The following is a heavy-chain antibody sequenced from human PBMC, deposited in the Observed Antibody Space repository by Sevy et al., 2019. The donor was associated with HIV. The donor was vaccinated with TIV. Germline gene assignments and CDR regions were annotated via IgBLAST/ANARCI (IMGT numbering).Heavy chain of an antibody. J-gene: IGHJ6*02. CDR1: GGTFSSYA. CDR2: IIPIFGTA. V-gene: IGHV1-69*13. CDR3: ARDSGGELLGYYYYGMDV. D-gene: IGHD1-7*01. Sequence: ASVKVSCKASGGTFSSYAISWVRQAPGQGLEWMGGIIPIFGTANYAQKFQGRVTITADESTSTAYMELSSLRSEDTAVYYCARDSGGELLGYYYYGMDVWGQGTTVTVSS.